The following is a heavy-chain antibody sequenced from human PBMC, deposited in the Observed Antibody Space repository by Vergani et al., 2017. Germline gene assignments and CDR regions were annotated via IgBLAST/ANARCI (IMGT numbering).Heavy chain of an antibody. CDR2: ISGSGGST. D-gene: IGHD3-3*01. V-gene: IGHV3-23*01. J-gene: IGHJ4*02. CDR3: AKDGRTYYDFWSGYYSGGYYFDY. CDR1: GFTFSSYA. Sequence: EVQLLESGGGLVQPGGSLRLSCAASGFTFSSYAMSWVRQAPGKGLEWVSAISGSGGSTYYADSVKGRFTISRDNSKNTLYLQMNSLRAEDTAVYYCAKDGRTYYDFWSGYYSGGYYFDYWGQGTLVTVSS.